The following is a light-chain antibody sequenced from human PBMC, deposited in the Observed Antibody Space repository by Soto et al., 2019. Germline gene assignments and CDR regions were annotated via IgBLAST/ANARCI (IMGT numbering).Light chain of an antibody. CDR1: TSDIGAYNY. CDR2: DVT. CDR3: SSYTTINTVVV. Sequence: QSALTQPASVSGSPGQSITFSCTGTTSDIGAYNYVSWYQHHPGKAPKLLIYDVTARPSGVSDRFSGSKSGTTASLTISGLQAEDEADYFCSSYTTINTVVVFGGGTKVTVL. J-gene: IGLJ3*02. V-gene: IGLV2-14*03.